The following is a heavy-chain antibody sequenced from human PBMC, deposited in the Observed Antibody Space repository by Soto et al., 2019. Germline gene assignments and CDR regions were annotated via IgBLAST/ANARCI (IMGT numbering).Heavy chain of an antibody. CDR1: SGSISSSNW. J-gene: IGHJ4*02. Sequence: QVQLQESGPGLVKPSGTLSLTCAVSSGSISSSNWWSWVRQPPGKGLEWIGEIYHSGSTNYNPSLKSRVTISVDKSKNQFSLKLSSVTAADTAVYYCARDFTDFWSGYRLYYFDYWGQGTLVTVSS. D-gene: IGHD3-3*01. V-gene: IGHV4-4*02. CDR2: IYHSGST. CDR3: ARDFTDFWSGYRLYYFDY.